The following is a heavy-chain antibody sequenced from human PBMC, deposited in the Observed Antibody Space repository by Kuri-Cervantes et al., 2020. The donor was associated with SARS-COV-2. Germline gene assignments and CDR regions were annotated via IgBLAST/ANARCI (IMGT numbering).Heavy chain of an antibody. CDR2: ISSSSSYI. V-gene: IGHV3-21*04. Sequence: GGSLRLSCAASGFTFSDYEMSWVRQAPGKGLEWVSSISSSSSYIYYADSVKGRFTISRDNAKNSLYLQMNSLRAEDTAVYYCAKDLGGSGWHPVDYWGQGTLVTVSS. CDR3: AKDLGGSGWHPVDY. J-gene: IGHJ4*02. CDR1: GFTFSDYE. D-gene: IGHD6-19*01.